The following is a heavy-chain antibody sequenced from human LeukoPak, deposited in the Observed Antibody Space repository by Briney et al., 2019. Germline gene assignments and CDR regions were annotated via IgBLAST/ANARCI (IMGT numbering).Heavy chain of an antibody. CDR3: ARVAKERVGGVYYFDY. CDR2: ICTAGDT. Sequence: PGGSLRLSCAASGFTFSDYDMHWVRQATGKGLEWVSAICTAGDTYYTGSLKGRFTISRENAKNSLYLQMNSLRAGDTAVYYCARVAKERVGGVYYFDYWGQGTLVTVSS. CDR1: GFTFSDYD. D-gene: IGHD1-1*01. J-gene: IGHJ4*02. V-gene: IGHV3-13*01.